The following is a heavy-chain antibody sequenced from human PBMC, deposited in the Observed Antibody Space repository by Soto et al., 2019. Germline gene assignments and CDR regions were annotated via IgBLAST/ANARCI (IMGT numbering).Heavy chain of an antibody. V-gene: IGHV3-30-3*01. D-gene: IGHD1-26*01. CDR1: GFTFSSYA. J-gene: IGHJ4*02. CDR3: AGEEAFSGSYYPFDY. CDR2: ISYDGSNK. Sequence: PGGSLRLSCAASGFTFSSYAMHWVRQAPGKGLEWVAVISYDGSNKYYADSVKGRFTISRDNSKNTLYLQMNGLRAEDTAVYYCAGEEAFSGSYYPFDYWGQGTLVTVSS.